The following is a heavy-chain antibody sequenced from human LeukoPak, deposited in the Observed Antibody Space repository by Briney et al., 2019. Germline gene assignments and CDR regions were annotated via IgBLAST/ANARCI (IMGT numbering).Heavy chain of an antibody. CDR3: ARFFGSGYSNGYLDY. CDR2: IKQDGSEI. Sequence: GGSLRLSCAASGFTFSDYWMSWVRQPPGKGLEWMANIKQDGSEIDSVDSLKGRFTIYRDNARNSVYLQVNRLRVEDTAVYYCARFFGSGYSNGYLDYWGQGTLATVSS. V-gene: IGHV3-7*01. J-gene: IGHJ4*02. CDR1: GFTFSDYW. D-gene: IGHD5-18*01.